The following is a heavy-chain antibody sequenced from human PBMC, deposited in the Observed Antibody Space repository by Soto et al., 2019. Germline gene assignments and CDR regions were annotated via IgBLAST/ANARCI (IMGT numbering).Heavy chain of an antibody. CDR3: ARSLRRGPPFDY. J-gene: IGHJ4*02. CDR1: GGSINPYY. D-gene: IGHD3-10*01. V-gene: IGHV4-59*08. Sequence: SETLSLTCTVSGGSINPYYWSWIRQPPGKALEWLGYIHYSGSTNYNPSLKSRVTISVDTSKNQFSLKLGSVTAADTAVYYCARSLRRGPPFDYWGQGTLVTVSS. CDR2: IHYSGST.